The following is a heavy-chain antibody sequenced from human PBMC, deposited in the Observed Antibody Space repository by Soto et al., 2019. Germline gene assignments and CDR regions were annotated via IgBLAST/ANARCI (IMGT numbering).Heavy chain of an antibody. Sequence: AGGSLRLSCAASGFTFSSYWMHWVRQAPGKGLVWVSRINSDGSSTSYADSVKGRFTISRDNAKNTLYLQMNSLRAEDTAVYYCARDAWDSSGYSYYYYGMDVWGQGTTVTVSS. J-gene: IGHJ6*02. CDR2: INSDGSST. D-gene: IGHD3-22*01. CDR3: ARDAWDSSGYSYYYYGMDV. V-gene: IGHV3-74*01. CDR1: GFTFSSYW.